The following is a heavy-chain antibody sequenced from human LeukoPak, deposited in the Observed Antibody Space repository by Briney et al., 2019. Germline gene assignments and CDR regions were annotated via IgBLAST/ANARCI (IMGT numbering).Heavy chain of an antibody. CDR3: ARAPTRITIFGVALDAFDI. J-gene: IGHJ3*02. D-gene: IGHD3-3*01. CDR1: GFTVSNSY. CDR2: ISSSSSTI. V-gene: IGHV3-48*01. Sequence: GGSLRLSCAASGFTVSNSYVSWVRQAPGKGLEWVSYISSSSSTIYYADSVKGRFTISRDNAKNSLYLRMNSLRAEDTAVYYCARAPTRITIFGVALDAFDIWGQGTMVTVSS.